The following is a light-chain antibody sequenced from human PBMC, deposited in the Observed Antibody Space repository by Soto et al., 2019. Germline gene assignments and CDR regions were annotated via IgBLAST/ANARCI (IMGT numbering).Light chain of an antibody. CDR1: SSNTGTYY. V-gene: IGLV1-51*02. Sequence: QSVLTKPPSVSAAPGQKVTISCSGGSSNTGTYYVYWYRQLPGTAPKLLIYENNKRPSGIPDRFSGSKSGTSATLGITGLQTGDEADYYCGTWDSSLRAGVFGGGTKVTVL. CDR2: ENN. J-gene: IGLJ3*02. CDR3: GTWDSSLRAGV.